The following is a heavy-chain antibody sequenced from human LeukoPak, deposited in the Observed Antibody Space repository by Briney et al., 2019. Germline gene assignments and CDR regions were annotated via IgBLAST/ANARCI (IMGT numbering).Heavy chain of an antibody. CDR2: ISSSSSYI. CDR1: GFTFSSYS. Sequence: GGSLRLSCAASGFTFSSYSMNWVRQAPGKGLEWVSSISSSSSYIYYADSVKGRFTISRDNAKNSLYLQMNSLRAEDTAVYYCARGVVVPAAIPDIDYWGQGTLVTVSS. J-gene: IGHJ4*02. CDR3: ARGVVVPAAIPDIDY. V-gene: IGHV3-21*01. D-gene: IGHD2-2*01.